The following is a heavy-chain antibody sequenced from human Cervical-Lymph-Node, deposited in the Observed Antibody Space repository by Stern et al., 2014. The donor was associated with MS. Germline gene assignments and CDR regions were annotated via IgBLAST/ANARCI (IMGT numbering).Heavy chain of an antibody. CDR1: GGTFSSYT. CDR2: IIPILSIA. Sequence: VQLVESGAEVKKPGSSVKVSCKASGGTFSSYTISWVRQAPGQGLEWMGRIIPILSIANYAQKFQGRVTITADKSTSTAYMELSSLRSEDTAVYYCARGLVVTATPDVWGQGTTVTVSS. D-gene: IGHD2-21*02. J-gene: IGHJ6*02. V-gene: IGHV1-69*09. CDR3: ARGLVVTATPDV.